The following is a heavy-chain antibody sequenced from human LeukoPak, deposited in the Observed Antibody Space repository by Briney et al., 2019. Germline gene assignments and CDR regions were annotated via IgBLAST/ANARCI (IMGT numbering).Heavy chain of an antibody. J-gene: IGHJ4*02. CDR3: ARTPSTSETAAGSFDY. Sequence: ASVKVSCKASGYTFTSYYMHWVRQAPGQGLEWMGIINPSGGTTSSAQKFQGRVTTTTDTSTSTAYMELRSLRSDDTAVYYCARTPSTSETAAGSFDYWGQGTLVTVSS. V-gene: IGHV1-46*01. D-gene: IGHD6-13*01. CDR1: GYTFTSYY. CDR2: INPSGGTT.